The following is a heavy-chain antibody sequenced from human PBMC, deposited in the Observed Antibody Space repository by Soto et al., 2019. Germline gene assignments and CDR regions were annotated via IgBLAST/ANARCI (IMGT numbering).Heavy chain of an antibody. J-gene: IGHJ6*02. D-gene: IGHD4-4*01. V-gene: IGHV3-15*01. CDR3: SADPHPTVTTSATYYCDYGMDV. CDR1: GFPFVSAW. Sequence: GRSLRLACAAYGFPFVSAWMSLVRQPPGKGLEWVGAIKSKTDGGTTDYAAPVKGRFTISRDDSKNTLYLQMNSLKTEDTAVYYCSADPHPTVTTSATYYCDYGMDVWGHGTLVTVSS. CDR2: IKSKTDGGTT.